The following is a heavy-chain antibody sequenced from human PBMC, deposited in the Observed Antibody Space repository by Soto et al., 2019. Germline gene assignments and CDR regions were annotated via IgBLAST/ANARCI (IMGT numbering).Heavy chain of an antibody. Sequence: GGSLRLSCAASGFTFSSYAMSWVRQAPGKGLEWVSAISGNGGSTYYANSVKGRFTISRDNSKNTLYLQMGSLRAEDMAVYYCARGRSGLDVAATAPAYFDYWGQGTLVTVSS. CDR2: ISGNGGST. CDR1: GFTFSSYA. CDR3: ARGRSGLDVAATAPAYFDY. V-gene: IGHV3-64*01. D-gene: IGHD2-15*01. J-gene: IGHJ4*02.